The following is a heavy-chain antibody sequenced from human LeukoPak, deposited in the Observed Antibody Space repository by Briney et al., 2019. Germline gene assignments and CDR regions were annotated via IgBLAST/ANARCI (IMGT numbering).Heavy chain of an antibody. CDR1: GFTFSSYS. CDR2: ISSSSSYI. J-gene: IGHJ3*02. CDR3: ARGPAYSSSWYEFAFDI. D-gene: IGHD6-13*01. V-gene: IGHV3-21*01. Sequence: GGSLRLSCAASGFTFSSYSMNWVRQAPGKGLEWVSSISSSSSYIYYADSVKGRFTISRDNAKNSLYLQMNSLRAEDTAVYYCARGPAYSSSWYEFAFDIWGQGTIVTVSS.